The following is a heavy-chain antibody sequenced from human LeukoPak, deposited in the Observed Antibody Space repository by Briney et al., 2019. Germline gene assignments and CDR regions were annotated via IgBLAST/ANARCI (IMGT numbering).Heavy chain of an antibody. D-gene: IGHD5-24*01. CDR2: ISGSGGST. Sequence: GGSLRLSCAASGFTFTSYAMSWVCQAPGKGLEWVSAISGSGGSTYYADSVKGRFTISRDNSKSTLFLQMNSLRAEDTAVYYCAKDPRVGSRVATPCHWGQGTLVTVSS. J-gene: IGHJ4*02. CDR1: GFTFTSYA. CDR3: AKDPRVGSRVATPCH. V-gene: IGHV3-23*01.